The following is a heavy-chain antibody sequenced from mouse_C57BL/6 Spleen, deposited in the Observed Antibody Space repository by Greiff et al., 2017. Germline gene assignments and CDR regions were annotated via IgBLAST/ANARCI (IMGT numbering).Heavy chain of an antibody. J-gene: IGHJ2*01. CDR1: GYSITSGYY. D-gene: IGHD2-4*01. CDR3: ATDYGYFDY. V-gene: IGHV3-6*01. CDR2: ISYDGSN. Sequence: EVKLVESGPGLVKPSQSLSLTCSVTGYSITSGYYWNWIRQFPGNKLEWMGYISYDGSNNYNPSLKNRISITRDTSKNQFFLKLNSVTTEDTATYYCATDYGYFDYWGQGTTLTVSS.